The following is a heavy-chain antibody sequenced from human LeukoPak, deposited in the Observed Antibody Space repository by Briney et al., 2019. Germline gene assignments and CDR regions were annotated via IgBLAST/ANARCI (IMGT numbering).Heavy chain of an antibody. CDR2: IYYSGST. V-gene: IGHV4-39*01. D-gene: IGHD4-17*01. Sequence: KPSETLPLTCTVSGGSISSSSYYWGWIRQPPGKGLEWIGSIYYSGSTYYNPSLKSRVTISVDTSKNQFSLKLSSVTAADTAVYYCARIKERNYGDSPRWFDPWGQGTLVTVSS. J-gene: IGHJ5*02. CDR1: GGSISSSSYY. CDR3: ARIKERNYGDSPRWFDP.